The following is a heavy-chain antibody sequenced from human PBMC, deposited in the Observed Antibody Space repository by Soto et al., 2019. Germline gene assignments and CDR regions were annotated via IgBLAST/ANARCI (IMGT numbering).Heavy chain of an antibody. Sequence: QVQLVESGGGVVQPGKSLRLSCTASGFTFSTYGMHWVRQAPGKGLEWVAVIWYDGSNKYHGDSLKGRFTISRDNSKNTLYLQMNNLRAEDTAVYFFGRGGALGDTAVVDSWGQGTLVTVSS. D-gene: IGHD5-18*01. J-gene: IGHJ4*02. CDR3: GRGGALGDTAVVDS. CDR1: GFTFSTYG. CDR2: IWYDGSNK. V-gene: IGHV3-33*01.